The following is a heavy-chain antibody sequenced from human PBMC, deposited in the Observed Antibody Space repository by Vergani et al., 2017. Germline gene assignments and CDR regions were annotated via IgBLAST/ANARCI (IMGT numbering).Heavy chain of an antibody. J-gene: IGHJ6*02. CDR3: ARAHXDILTGYFKLYYYYGMDV. CDR2: ISAYNGNT. V-gene: IGHV1-18*01. Sequence: QVQLVQSGAEVKKPGASVKVSCKASGYTFTSYGISWVRQAPGQGLEWMGWISAYNGNTNYAQKLQGRVTMTTDTSTSTAYMELRSLRSDDTAVYYCARAHXDILTGYFKLYYYYGMDVWGQGTTVTVSS. D-gene: IGHD3-9*01. CDR1: GYTFTSYG.